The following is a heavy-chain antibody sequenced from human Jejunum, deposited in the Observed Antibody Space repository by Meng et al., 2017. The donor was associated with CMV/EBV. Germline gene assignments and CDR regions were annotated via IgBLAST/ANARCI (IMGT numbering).Heavy chain of an antibody. CDR2: ISSSGNYM. D-gene: IGHD3-10*01. CDR3: AREISMVRGGAE. CDR1: GFSFNYYG. J-gene: IGHJ4*02. V-gene: IGHV3-21*01. Sequence: SGFSFNYYGMNWVRQAPGKGPEWVSSISSSGNYMYYADSVKGRFTISRDSAKDSLYLQMNSLRVEDTAVYYCAREISMVRGGAEWGQGTLVTVSS.